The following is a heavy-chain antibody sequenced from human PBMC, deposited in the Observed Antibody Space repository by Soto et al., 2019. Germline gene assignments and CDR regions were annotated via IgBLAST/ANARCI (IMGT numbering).Heavy chain of an antibody. CDR1: GYTFTSYD. CDR3: ARVGRIQLWFSSYYYGMDV. CDR2: MNPNSGNT. V-gene: IGHV1-8*01. D-gene: IGHD5-18*01. Sequence: ASVKVSCKASGYTFTSYDINWVRQATGQGLEWMGWMNPNSGNTGYAQKFQGRVTMTRNTSISTAYMELSSLRSEDTAAYYCARVGRIQLWFSSYYYGMDVWGQGTTGTVSS. J-gene: IGHJ6*02.